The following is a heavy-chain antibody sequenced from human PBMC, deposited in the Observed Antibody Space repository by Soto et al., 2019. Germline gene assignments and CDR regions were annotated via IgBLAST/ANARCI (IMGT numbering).Heavy chain of an antibody. CDR1: GGSFSSSSYD. Sequence: QLQLQESGPGLVKPSETLSLTCTVSGGSFSSSSYDWGWIRQPPGKGLEWIGNIYYSGSTYYNPSLKSRVTISVDTSNIQFSLKLNSVTGADTTVYRWARVVLVEYSGYEGYFHYWGQGTLVTV. D-gene: IGHD5-12*01. CDR2: IYYSGST. CDR3: ARVVLVEYSGYEGYFHY. V-gene: IGHV4-39*01. J-gene: IGHJ4*02.